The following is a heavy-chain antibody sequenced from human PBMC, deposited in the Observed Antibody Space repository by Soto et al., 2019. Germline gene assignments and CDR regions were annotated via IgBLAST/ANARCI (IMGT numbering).Heavy chain of an antibody. CDR1: GFTFSSYA. CDR3: AKHRSYSSGCIWFDP. D-gene: IGHD6-19*01. CDR2: ISGSGGST. Sequence: GGSLRLSCAASGFTFSSYAMSWVRQAPGKGLEWVSAISGSGGSTYYADSVKGRFTISRDNSKNTLYLQMNSLRAEDTAVYYCAKHRSYSSGCIWFDPWGQGTLVTVSS. J-gene: IGHJ5*02. V-gene: IGHV3-23*01.